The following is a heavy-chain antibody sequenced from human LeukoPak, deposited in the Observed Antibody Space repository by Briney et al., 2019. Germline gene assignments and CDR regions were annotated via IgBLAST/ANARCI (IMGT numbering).Heavy chain of an antibody. CDR1: GFTFSSYA. CDR2: IYSGGTT. J-gene: IGHJ4*02. D-gene: IGHD3-22*01. CDR3: ARVGYYDSSGYYSNFDY. V-gene: IGHV3-53*01. Sequence: PGGSLRLSCAASGFTFSSYAMHWVRQAPGKGLEWVSVIYSGGTTHYADSVKGRSTISRDNSKNTLYLQMNSLRAEDTALYYCARVGYYDSSGYYSNFDYWGQGTLVTVSS.